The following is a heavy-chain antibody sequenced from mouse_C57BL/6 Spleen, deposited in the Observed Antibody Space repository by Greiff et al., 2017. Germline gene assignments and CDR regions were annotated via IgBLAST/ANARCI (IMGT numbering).Heavy chain of an antibody. CDR1: GYTFTDYE. D-gene: IGHD2-1*01. Sequence: QVQLQQSGAELVRPGASVTLSCKASGYTFTDYEMHWVKQTPVHGLEWIGAIDPETGGTAYNQKFKGKAILTADKSSSTAYMELRSLTSEDSAVYYCTSTTYGNFGAYWGQGTLVTVSA. CDR2: IDPETGGT. V-gene: IGHV1-15*01. CDR3: TSTTYGNFGAY. J-gene: IGHJ3*01.